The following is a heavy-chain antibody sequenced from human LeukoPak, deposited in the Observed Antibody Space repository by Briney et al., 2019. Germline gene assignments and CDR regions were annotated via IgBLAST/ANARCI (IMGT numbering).Heavy chain of an antibody. Sequence: PSETLSLTCTVSGGAISSFYWSWLRQPPGKRPEWIGYIYYSGSTKYNPSLKSRATISVDTSKNQFSLKLSSVTAADTAVYHCARGGAGILANWFDPWGQGTLVTVSS. J-gene: IGHJ5*02. CDR1: GGAISSFY. V-gene: IGHV4-59*01. CDR3: ARGGAGILANWFDP. D-gene: IGHD1-26*01. CDR2: IYYSGST.